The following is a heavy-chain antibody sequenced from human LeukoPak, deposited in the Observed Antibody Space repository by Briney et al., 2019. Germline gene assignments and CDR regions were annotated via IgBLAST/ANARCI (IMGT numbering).Heavy chain of an antibody. V-gene: IGHV3-30*02. D-gene: IGHD6-19*01. J-gene: IGHJ4*02. CDR2: IRYDGSNK. Sequence: GGTLRLSCAASRFTFSSYGMHWVRQAPGKGLEWVAFIRYDGSNKYYADSVKGRFTISRDNSKNTLYLQMNSLRAEDTAVYYCATLPNSGIAVAGDYWGQGTLVTVSS. CDR3: ATLPNSGIAVAGDY. CDR1: RFTFSSYG.